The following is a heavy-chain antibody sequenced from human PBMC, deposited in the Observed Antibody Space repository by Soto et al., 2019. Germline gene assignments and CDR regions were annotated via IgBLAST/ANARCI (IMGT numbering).Heavy chain of an antibody. Sequence: PGGSLTLSCAASGFTFSSYGMHWVRQAPGKGLEWVAVISYDGSNKYYTDSVKGRFTISRDNSKNTLYLQMNSLRAEDTAVYYCAKTPLDSPYYYYGMDVXGQGTTVTVSS. V-gene: IGHV3-30*18. J-gene: IGHJ6*02. CDR1: GFTFSSYG. CDR3: AKTPLDSPYYYYGMDV. CDR2: ISYDGSNK. D-gene: IGHD3-16*02.